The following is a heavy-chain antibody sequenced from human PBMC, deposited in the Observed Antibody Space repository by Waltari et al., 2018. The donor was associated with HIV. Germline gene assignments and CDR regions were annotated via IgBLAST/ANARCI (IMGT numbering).Heavy chain of an antibody. CDR3: ARQVGAALFDY. CDR2: IWHYGSKT. V-gene: IGHV3-33*01. D-gene: IGHD1-26*01. J-gene: IGHJ4*02. Sequence: QVQLVESGGGVVQPGRSLRLSCAASGFTFTTYGMHWVRQAPGKGLEWVALIWHYGSKTYYADSLKGRFTISRDNSKNTLYLQMNSLRGEDTAVYYCARQVGAALFDYWGQGALVTVSS. CDR1: GFTFTTYG.